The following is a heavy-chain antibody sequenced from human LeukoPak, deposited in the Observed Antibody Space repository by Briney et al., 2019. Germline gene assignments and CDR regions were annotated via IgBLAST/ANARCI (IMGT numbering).Heavy chain of an antibody. J-gene: IGHJ4*02. D-gene: IGHD3-22*01. Sequence: ASVKVSCKASGYTFTSYGISWVRQAPGQGLEWIGWISAYNGNTNYAQKLQGRVTMTTDTSTSTAYMELRRLRSDDTAVYYCARGGGYYDSSGYYYEKDWGQGTLVTVSS. CDR1: GYTFTSYG. CDR3: ARGGGYYDSSGYYYEKD. CDR2: ISAYNGNT. V-gene: IGHV1-18*01.